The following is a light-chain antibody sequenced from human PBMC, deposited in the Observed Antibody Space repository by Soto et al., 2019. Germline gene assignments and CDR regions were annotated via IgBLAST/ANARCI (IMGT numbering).Light chain of an antibody. V-gene: IGKV3-20*01. CDR3: QQYGSSRRT. CDR2: DAS. CDR1: KSLSSSQ. J-gene: IGKJ1*01. Sequence: DIVLTNSPGGLSLSPGERASLSCRASKSLSSSQLAWYQQKPGQAPRLLIHDASSRATGISDRFTGSASGTAFTLTITTLEPEDFEVYYCQQYGSSRRTFALGTKVDIK.